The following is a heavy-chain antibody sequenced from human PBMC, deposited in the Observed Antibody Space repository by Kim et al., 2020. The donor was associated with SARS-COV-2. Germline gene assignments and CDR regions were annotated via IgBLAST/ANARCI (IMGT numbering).Heavy chain of an antibody. V-gene: IGHV4-39*01. J-gene: IGHJ4*02. CDR2: IYYSGST. D-gene: IGHD1-26*01. CDR3: ARQPGTSRRELGNY. Sequence: SETLSLTCTVSGGSISSSSYYWGWIRQPPGKGLEWIGSIYYSGSTYYNPSLKSRVTISVDTSKNQFSLKLSSVTAADTAVYYCARQPGTSRRELGNYWGQGTLVTVSS. CDR1: GGSISSSSYY.